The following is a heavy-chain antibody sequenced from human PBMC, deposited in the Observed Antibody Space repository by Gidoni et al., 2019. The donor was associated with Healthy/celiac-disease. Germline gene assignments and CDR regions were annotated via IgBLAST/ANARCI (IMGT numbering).Heavy chain of an antibody. D-gene: IGHD3-3*01. CDR1: GFTFSSYS. J-gene: IGHJ4*02. CDR3: ASSPYYDFWSGYSSDY. Sequence: EVQLVESGGGLVTPGGSLRLSCAASGFTFSSYSMNWVRQAPGKGLEWVSSISSSSSYIYYADSVKGRFTISRDNAKNSLYLQMNSLRAEDTAVYYCASSPYYDFWSGYSSDYWGQGTLVTVSS. CDR2: ISSSSSYI. V-gene: IGHV3-21*01.